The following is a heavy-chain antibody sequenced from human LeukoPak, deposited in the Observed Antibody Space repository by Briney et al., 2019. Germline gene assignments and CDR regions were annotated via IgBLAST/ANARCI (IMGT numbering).Heavy chain of an antibody. V-gene: IGHV3-23*01. CDR1: GFTFSSYA. J-gene: IGHJ4*02. Sequence: GGSLRLSCAASGFTFSSYAMSWLRQAPGKGLEWVSAISGSGGSTYYADSVKGRFTISRDNSKNTLYLQMNSLRAEDTAVYYCAKDGYCSSTSCQFDYWGQGTLVTVSS. CDR2: ISGSGGST. CDR3: AKDGYCSSTSCQFDY. D-gene: IGHD2-2*01.